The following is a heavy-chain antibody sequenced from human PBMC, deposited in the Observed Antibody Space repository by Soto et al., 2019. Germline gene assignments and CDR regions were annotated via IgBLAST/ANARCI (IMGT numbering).Heavy chain of an antibody. V-gene: IGHV1-2*02. CDR2: INPNSGGT. CDR1: GYTFTGYY. CDR3: ARLTITIFGVVIPDYYYGMDV. D-gene: IGHD3-3*01. J-gene: IGHJ6*02. Sequence: GASVKVSCKASGYTFTGYYMHWVRQAPGQGLEWMGWINPNSGGTNYAQKFQGRVTMTRDTSISTAYMELSRLRSDDTAVYYCARLTITIFGVVIPDYYYGMDVWGQGTTVTVSS.